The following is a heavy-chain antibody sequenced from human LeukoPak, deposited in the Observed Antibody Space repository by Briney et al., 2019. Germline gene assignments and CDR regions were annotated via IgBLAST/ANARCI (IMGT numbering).Heavy chain of an antibody. CDR3: AKETYQYYYGSGSYYYGIDY. D-gene: IGHD3-10*01. CDR1: GFTFSSYG. J-gene: IGHJ4*02. CDR2: ISYDGSNK. V-gene: IGHV3-30*18. Sequence: GGSLRLSCAASGFTFSSYGMHWVRQAPGKGLEWVAVISYDGSNKYYADSVKGRFTISRDNSKNRLYLQMNSLRAEDTAVYYCAKETYQYYYGSGSYYYGIDYWGQGTLVTVSS.